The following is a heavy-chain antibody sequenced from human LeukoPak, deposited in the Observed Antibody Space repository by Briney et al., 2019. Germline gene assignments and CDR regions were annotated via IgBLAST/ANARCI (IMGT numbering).Heavy chain of an antibody. V-gene: IGHV4-59*08. CDR3: ARHVKTWEPYDY. D-gene: IGHD1-26*01. CDR1: GGSISSYY. J-gene: IGHJ4*02. CDR2: IYYSGST. Sequence: SETLFLTCTVSGGSISSYYWSWIRQPPGKGLEWIGYIYYSGSTNYNPSLKSRVTISVDTSKNQFSLKLSSVTAADTAVYYCARHVKTWEPYDYWGQGTLVTVSS.